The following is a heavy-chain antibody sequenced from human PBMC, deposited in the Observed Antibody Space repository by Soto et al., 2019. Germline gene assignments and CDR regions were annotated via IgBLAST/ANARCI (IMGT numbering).Heavy chain of an antibody. D-gene: IGHD2-2*01. V-gene: IGHV4-59*02. Sequence: SETLSLTCTVSDASVSSYYWSWIRQPPGMGLEWIGYIYYSGTTNYNPSLKSRVSISIDTSKNHFSLKLSSMTAADTAVYYCARGXNPYCSSTSCYPHYFDYWGQGALVTVSS. CDR2: IYYSGTT. J-gene: IGHJ4*02. CDR1: DASVSSYY. CDR3: ARGXNPYCSSTSCYPHYFDY.